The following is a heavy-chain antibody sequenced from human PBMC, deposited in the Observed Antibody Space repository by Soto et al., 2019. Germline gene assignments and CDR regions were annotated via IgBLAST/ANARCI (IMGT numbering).Heavy chain of an antibody. CDR2: IYSGGTT. CDR3: ATLAWTTRNFDS. V-gene: IGHV3-53*01. J-gene: IGHJ4*02. Sequence: GSLRLSCAVSEFTVSNNYMTWVRQAPGKGLEWVSVIYSGGTTHYADSVKGRFTISRDNSNNTLYLQMNTLRAEDTAMYYCATLAWTTRNFDSWAQGTLVTVSS. D-gene: IGHD1-1*01. CDR1: EFTVSNNY.